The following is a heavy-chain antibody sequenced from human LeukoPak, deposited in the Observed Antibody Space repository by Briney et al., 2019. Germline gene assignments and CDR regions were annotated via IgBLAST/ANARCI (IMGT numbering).Heavy chain of an antibody. V-gene: IGHV3-7*01. Sequence: GGSLRLSCAASGFTFNNYWMTWVRQAPGKGLEWVANIKQNGSEKNYVDSVKGRFTISRDNAKNSLYLEMNSLRAEDTAMYYCATRPDIPTAGPGWFDPWGQGTRVTVSS. CDR3: ATRPDIPTAGPGWFDP. CDR1: GFTFNNYW. CDR2: IKQNGSEK. J-gene: IGHJ5*02. D-gene: IGHD6-13*01.